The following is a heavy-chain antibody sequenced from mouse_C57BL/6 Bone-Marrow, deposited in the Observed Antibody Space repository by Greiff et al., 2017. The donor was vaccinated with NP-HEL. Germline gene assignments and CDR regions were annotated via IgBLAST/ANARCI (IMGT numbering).Heavy chain of an antibody. V-gene: IGHV1-26*01. Sequence: VQLQQSGPELVKPGASVKMSCKASGYTFTDYYMNWVKQSPGQSLEWIGDINPTNGGTSYTQKFKGKATLTVDKSSSTAYMQLRSLTSEDSAVYYCARSGFIKRWSYYVDYWGQGTTLTVSS. D-gene: IGHD1-1*01. J-gene: IGHJ2*01. CDR2: INPTNGGT. CDR3: ARSGFIKRWSYYVDY. CDR1: GYTFTDYY.